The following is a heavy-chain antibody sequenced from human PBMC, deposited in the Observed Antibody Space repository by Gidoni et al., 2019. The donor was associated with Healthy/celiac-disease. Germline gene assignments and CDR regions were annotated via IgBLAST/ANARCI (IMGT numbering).Heavy chain of an antibody. D-gene: IGHD3-3*01. Sequence: QVQLQQWGAGLLKPSETLSLTCAVYGGSFSGYYWSWIRQPPGKGLEWIGEINHSGSTNYNPSLKSRVTISVDTSKNQFSLKLSSVTAADTAVYYCASVSSDYDFWSGYSQHWYFDLWGRGTLVTVSS. J-gene: IGHJ2*01. CDR1: GGSFSGYY. V-gene: IGHV4-34*01. CDR2: INHSGST. CDR3: ASVSSDYDFWSGYSQHWYFDL.